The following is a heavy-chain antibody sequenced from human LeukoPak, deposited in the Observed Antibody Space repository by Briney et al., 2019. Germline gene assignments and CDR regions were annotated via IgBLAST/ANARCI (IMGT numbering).Heavy chain of an antibody. Sequence: GGSLRLSCAASGFTLSTYAMSWVRQTPGKGLEWVAATSSSDAGTYHADSVRGRFTISRDNMLYLQMNSLRAEDTAVYYCAKGYTYYHDSSPFEYWGQGTLVTVSS. CDR2: TSSSDAGT. V-gene: IGHV3-23*01. J-gene: IGHJ4*02. D-gene: IGHD3-22*01. CDR3: AKGYTYYHDSSPFEY. CDR1: GFTLSTYA.